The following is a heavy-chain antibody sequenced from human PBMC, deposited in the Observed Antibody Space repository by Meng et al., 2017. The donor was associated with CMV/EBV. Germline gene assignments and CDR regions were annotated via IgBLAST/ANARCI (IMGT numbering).Heavy chain of an antibody. CDR3: ARGGYGSGVPYGMDV. J-gene: IGHJ6*02. V-gene: IGHV3-7*01. CDR2: IKQDGSEK. Sequence: GESLKISCAASGFTFSSYWMSWVRQAPGKGLEWVANIKQDGSEKYYVDSVKGRFTISRDNAKNSLYLQMNSLRAEDTAVYYCARGGYGSGVPYGMDVWGQGTTVTVSS. CDR1: GFTFSSYW. D-gene: IGHD3-10*01.